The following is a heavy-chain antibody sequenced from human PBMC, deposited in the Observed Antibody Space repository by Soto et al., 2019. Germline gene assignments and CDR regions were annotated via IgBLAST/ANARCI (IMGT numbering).Heavy chain of an antibody. D-gene: IGHD3-10*01. CDR1: GDSISSGGYI. V-gene: IGHV4-39*01. CDR2: ISYSGSS. CDR3: ARPNRSGRHDTFNI. J-gene: IGHJ3*02. Sequence: SETLSLTCTISGDSISSGGYIWGWIRQPPGKGLEWIGSISYSGSSFYDPSLKSRVSMSVDTSNNQFSLKLSSVTAADTAVYYCARPNRSGRHDTFNIWGQGTVVTVSS.